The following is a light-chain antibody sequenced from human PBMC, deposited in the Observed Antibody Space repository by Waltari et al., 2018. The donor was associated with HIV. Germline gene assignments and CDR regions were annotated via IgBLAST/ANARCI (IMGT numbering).Light chain of an antibody. CDR2: DAS. Sequence: EVVLTQSPATLSLSPGERATLSCRASQSLGNYLAWYQQRPGQAPRLLIYDASTRATGISARFSGSGPGTDFTLTVSSIEHEDFAIYYCQQRSNWPPTYTFGQGTKLEIK. CDR3: QQRSNWPPTYT. J-gene: IGKJ2*01. CDR1: QSLGNY. V-gene: IGKV3-11*01.